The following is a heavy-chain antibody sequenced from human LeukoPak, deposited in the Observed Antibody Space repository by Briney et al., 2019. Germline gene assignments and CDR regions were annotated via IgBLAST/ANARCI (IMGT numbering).Heavy chain of an antibody. D-gene: IGHD3-22*01. CDR2: IHYSGST. CDR3: ARDRDSSGYYDAFDI. CDR1: GGSISSYY. Sequence: SETLSLTCTVSGGSISSYYWSWIRQPPGKGLEWIGYIHYSGSTNYNPSLKSRVTISVDTSKNQFSLKLSSVTAADTAVYYCARDRDSSGYYDAFDIWGQGTMVTVSS. V-gene: IGHV4-59*01. J-gene: IGHJ3*02.